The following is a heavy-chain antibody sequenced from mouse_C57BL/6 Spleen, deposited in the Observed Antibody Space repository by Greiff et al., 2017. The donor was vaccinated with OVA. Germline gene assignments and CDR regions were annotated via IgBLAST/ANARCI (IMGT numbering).Heavy chain of an antibody. CDR3: ARPNPSHYYGSSYEFAY. CDR1: GYTFTDYN. CDR2: INPNNGGT. J-gene: IGHJ3*01. D-gene: IGHD1-1*01. Sequence: EVQLQQSGPELVKPGASVKIPCKASGYTFTDYNMDWVKQSHGKSLEWIGDINPNNGGTIYNQKFKGKATLTVDKSSSTAYMELRSLTSEDTAVYYCARPNPSHYYGSSYEFAYWGQGTLVTVSA. V-gene: IGHV1-18*01.